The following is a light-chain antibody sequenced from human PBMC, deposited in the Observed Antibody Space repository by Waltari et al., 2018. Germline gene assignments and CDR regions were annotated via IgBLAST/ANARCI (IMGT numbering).Light chain of an antibody. CDR3: QQTSSLPLT. V-gene: IGKV3-11*01. Sequence: EIVLTQSPATLSLSPGQRATLSCRASQSVSINLGWYQQKLGQPPRLLIYDTSNRATGIPDMCSASGFGTDFTLTISSLEPEDFAVYFCQQTSSLPLTFGGGTKVEIK. J-gene: IGKJ4*01. CDR2: DTS. CDR1: QSVSIN.